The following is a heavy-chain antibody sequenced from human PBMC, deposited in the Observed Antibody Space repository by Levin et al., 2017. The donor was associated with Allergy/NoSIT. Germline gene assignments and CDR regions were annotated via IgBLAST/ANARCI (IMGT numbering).Heavy chain of an antibody. CDR3: ARLVHIWYDVSGRPLQLNWFDP. CDR1: GGSINSGSYY. D-gene: IGHD3-10*01. CDR2: IYYSGST. Sequence: PSQTLSLTCTVSGGSINSGSYYWGWIRQPPGKGLEWIGNIYYSGSTYYNPSLKSRVTISVDTSKNQFSLKLSSVTAADTAVYYCARLVHIWYDVSGRPLQLNWFDPWGQGTLVTVSS. J-gene: IGHJ5*02. V-gene: IGHV4-39*01.